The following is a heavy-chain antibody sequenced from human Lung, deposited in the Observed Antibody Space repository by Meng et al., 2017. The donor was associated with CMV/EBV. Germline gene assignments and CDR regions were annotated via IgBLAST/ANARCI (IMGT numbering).Heavy chain of an antibody. Sequence: SVKVSXQASGYTFSYYDIIWVRQASGQGLEWVGWMNPNRGNTAYAQKFQGRVTMTRDTSTSIAYMELSSLRSGDTAVYYCARGQVQCSTINCHDYRFSGMDVWGQGXTVTVSS. D-gene: IGHD2/OR15-2a*01. CDR2: MNPNRGNT. V-gene: IGHV1-8*01. CDR3: ARGQVQCSTINCHDYRFSGMDV. CDR1: GYTFSYYD. J-gene: IGHJ6*02.